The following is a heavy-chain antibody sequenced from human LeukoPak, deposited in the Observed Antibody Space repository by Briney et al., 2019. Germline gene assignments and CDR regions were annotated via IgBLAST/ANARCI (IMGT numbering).Heavy chain of an antibody. CDR1: GYTFTSYD. Sequence: ASVKVSCKASGYTFTSYDINWVRQATGQGLEWMGWMNPNSGNTGYAQKFQGRVTITRNTSISTAYMELSSLRSEDTAVYYCARGPYYDFWSGYYKGDYFDYWGQGTLATASS. CDR2: MNPNSGNT. V-gene: IGHV1-8*03. CDR3: ARGPYYDFWSGYYKGDYFDY. D-gene: IGHD3-3*01. J-gene: IGHJ4*02.